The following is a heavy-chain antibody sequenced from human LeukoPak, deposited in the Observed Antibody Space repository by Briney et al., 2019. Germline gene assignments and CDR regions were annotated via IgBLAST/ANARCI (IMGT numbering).Heavy chain of an antibody. CDR3: AKATLGSCSGARCYPFDY. D-gene: IGHD2-15*01. CDR1: GFTFDDYG. CDR2: IIGSGGST. J-gene: IGHJ4*02. V-gene: IGHV3-23*01. Sequence: PGGSLRLSCAASGFTFDDYGMSWVRQAPGKGLEWVSSIIGSGGSTYFADSVRGRFTISRDNSKNTLYLQMNSLRAEDTARYYCAKATLGSCSGARCYPFDYWGQGTLVNVSS.